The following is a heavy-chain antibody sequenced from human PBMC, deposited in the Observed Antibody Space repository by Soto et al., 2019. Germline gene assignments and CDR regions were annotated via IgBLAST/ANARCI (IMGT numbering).Heavy chain of an antibody. V-gene: IGHV4-34*01. CDR2: IYPSGDT. CDR3: ARHRTGSRGVDL. CDR1: GGSFSGYY. D-gene: IGHD1-1*01. Sequence: SETLSLTXGVYGGSFSGYYWIWVRQPPGKRLEWIGEIYPSGDTKYNPSLGSRVTIFVDASKNQFSLRLSSVTAADTAVYYCARHRTGSRGVDLWGQGILVTVSS. J-gene: IGHJ5*02.